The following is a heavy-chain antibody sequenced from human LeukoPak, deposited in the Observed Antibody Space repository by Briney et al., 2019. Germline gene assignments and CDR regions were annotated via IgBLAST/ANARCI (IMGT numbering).Heavy chain of an antibody. CDR1: GGTFSSYA. D-gene: IGHD3-10*01. CDR2: IIPIFGTA. J-gene: IGHJ4*02. V-gene: IGHV1-69*05. Sequence: GASVKVSCKASGGTFSSYAISWVRQAPGQGLEWMGGIIPIFGTANYAQKFQGRVTITTDESTSTAYMELSSLRAEDTAVYYCARSAVGYKVRGDGEGYYFDYWGQGTLVTVSS. CDR3: ARSAVGYKVRGDGEGYYFDY.